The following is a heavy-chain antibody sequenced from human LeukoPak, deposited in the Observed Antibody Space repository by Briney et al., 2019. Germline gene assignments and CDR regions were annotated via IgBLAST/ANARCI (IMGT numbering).Heavy chain of an antibody. V-gene: IGHV4-39*07. D-gene: IGHD4-17*01. J-gene: IGHJ6*02. CDR3: ARDQPDGDYGMDV. Sequence: SETLSLTCTVSGGSISSSSYYWGWIRQPPGKGLEWIGSIYYSGSTYYNPSLKSRVTISVDTSKNQFSLKLSSVTAADTAVYYCARDQPDGDYGMDVWGQGTTVTVSS. CDR1: GGSISSSSYY. CDR2: IYYSGST.